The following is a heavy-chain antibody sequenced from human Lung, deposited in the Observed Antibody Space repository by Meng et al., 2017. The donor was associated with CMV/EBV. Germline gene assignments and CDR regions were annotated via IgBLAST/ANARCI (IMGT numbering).Heavy chain of an antibody. D-gene: IGHD6-13*01. V-gene: IGHV1-46*01. CDR3: ARDLGYNSSWYFQYYFDG. Sequence: ASVKVSCKASGYTLTNYYIHWVRQAPGQGLEWMGIINPSDNTTIYAQKFQGRVTMTRDTSTSTVYMELSSLRSDDTDLYYCARDLGYNSSWYFQYYFDGWGQGTLVTVSS. CDR1: GYTLTNYY. CDR2: INPSDNTT. J-gene: IGHJ4*01.